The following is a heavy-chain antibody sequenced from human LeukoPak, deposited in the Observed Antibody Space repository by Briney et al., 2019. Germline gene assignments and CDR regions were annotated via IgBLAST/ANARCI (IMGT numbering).Heavy chain of an antibody. CDR1: GGTFSSYA. CDR3: ASISSGRTTTTVTTGGDY. CDR2: IIPIFGTA. V-gene: IGHV1-69*05. Sequence: SVKVSCKASGGTFSSYAISWVRQAPGQGLEWMGRIIPIFGTANYAQKFQGRVTITTDESTSTAYMELSSLRSEDTAVYYCASISSGRTTTTVTTGGDYWGQGTLVTVSS. D-gene: IGHD4-17*01. J-gene: IGHJ4*02.